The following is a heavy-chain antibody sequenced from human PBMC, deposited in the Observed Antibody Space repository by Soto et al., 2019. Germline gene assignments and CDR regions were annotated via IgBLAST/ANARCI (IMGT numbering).Heavy chain of an antibody. CDR3: ARDVLYSSSWSGLQLWFPAYYNSSGPNWFDP. Sequence: GASVKVSCKASGYTFTSYGISWVRQAPGQGLEWMGWISAYNGNTNYAQKLQGRVTMTTDTSTSTAYMELRSLRSDDTAVYYCARDVLYSSSWSGLQLWFPAYYNSSGPNWFDPWGQGTLVTVSS. J-gene: IGHJ5*02. CDR1: GYTFTSYG. V-gene: IGHV1-18*01. D-gene: IGHD6-13*01. CDR2: ISAYNGNT.